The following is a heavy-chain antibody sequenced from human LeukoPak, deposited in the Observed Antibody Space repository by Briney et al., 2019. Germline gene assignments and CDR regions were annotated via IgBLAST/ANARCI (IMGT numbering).Heavy chain of an antibody. V-gene: IGHV3-21*01. D-gene: IGHD5-12*01. J-gene: IGHJ4*02. CDR3: ARGVSRYSGYDLAY. CDR1: GGSISSYY. CDR2: ISSSSSYI. Sequence: ETLSLTCTVFGGSISSYYWSWIRQPPGKGLEWVSSISSSSSYIYYADSVKGRFTISRDNAKNSLYLQMNSLRAEDTAVYYCARGVSRYSGYDLAYWGQGTLVTVSS.